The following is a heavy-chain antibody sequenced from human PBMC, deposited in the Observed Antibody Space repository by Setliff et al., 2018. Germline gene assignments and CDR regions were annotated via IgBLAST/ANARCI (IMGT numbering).Heavy chain of an antibody. CDR3: TRSFGDVVGITWGHCFDH. CDR2: MNPNSGNT. D-gene: IGHD3-22*01. J-gene: IGHJ4*02. Sequence: ASVKVSCKTSGYTFINYDINWVRQATGQGLEWMGWMNPNSGNTGYAQKFQGRVTMTRDTSTSTVYMELSSLRSEDTAMYYCTRSFGDVVGITWGHCFDHWGQGTLVTVSS. V-gene: IGHV1-8*01. CDR1: GYTFINYD.